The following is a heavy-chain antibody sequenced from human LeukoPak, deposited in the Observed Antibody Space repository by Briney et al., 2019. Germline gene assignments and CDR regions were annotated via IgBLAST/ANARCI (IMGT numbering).Heavy chain of an antibody. CDR3: ARDLGVFGYSSTIDNWFDP. V-gene: IGHV1-46*01. CDR2: INPSGGSR. D-gene: IGHD6-13*01. Sequence: ASGKVSCKAAGYTFTSYDMEWVRQAPGQGLEGRGIINPSGGSRSYEQKFQGRVTMTRNTATSTVYMALSSLRSEDTAVYYCARDLGVFGYSSTIDNWFDPWGQGTLVTVSS. J-gene: IGHJ5*02. CDR1: GYTFTSYD.